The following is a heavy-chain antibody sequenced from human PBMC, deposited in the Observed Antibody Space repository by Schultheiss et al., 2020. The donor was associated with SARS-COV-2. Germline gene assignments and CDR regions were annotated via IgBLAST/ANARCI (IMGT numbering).Heavy chain of an antibody. J-gene: IGHJ4*02. CDR2: IYYSGST. CDR3: ARGGFSGRYLDY. D-gene: IGHD1-26*01. V-gene: IGHV4-59*12. CDR1: GGSFSGYY. Sequence: SETLSLTCAVYGGSFSGYYWSWIRQPPGKGLGWIGYIYYSGSTNYNPSLKSRVTMSVDTSKNQFSLQLNSVTPEDTAVYYCARGGFSGRYLDYWGQGTLVTVSS.